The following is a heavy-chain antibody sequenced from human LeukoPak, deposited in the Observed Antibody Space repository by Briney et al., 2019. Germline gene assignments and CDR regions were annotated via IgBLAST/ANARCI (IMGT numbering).Heavy chain of an antibody. CDR2: IYYSGST. D-gene: IGHD6-6*01. V-gene: IGHV4-39*07. J-gene: IGHJ6*03. Sequence: SETPSLTCTVSGVSISSSSYYWGWIRQPPGKGLEWIGYIYYSGSTYYNPSLKSRVTISVDRSKNQFSLKLSSVTAADTAVYYCARGSYSSSSDYYYYYMDVWGKGTTVTVSS. CDR1: GVSISSSSYY. CDR3: ARGSYSSSSDYYYYYMDV.